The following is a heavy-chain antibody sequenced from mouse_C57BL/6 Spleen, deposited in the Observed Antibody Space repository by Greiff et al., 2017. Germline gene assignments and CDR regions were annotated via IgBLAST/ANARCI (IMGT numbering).Heavy chain of an antibody. CDR1: GYSFTGYY. CDR2: ISPSTGGT. V-gene: IGHV1-42*01. J-gene: IGHJ1*03. D-gene: IGHD2-1*01. CDR3: ARRRDYYVYYGV. Sequence: VQLQQSGPELVKPGASVRISCKASGYSFTGYYMNWVKQSPEKGLEWIGEISPSTGGTTYNQKFKAKAPLTVSKSTSTAYMQLKSLTSEDSAVYYCARRRDYYVYYGVWGTRTTVTVSS.